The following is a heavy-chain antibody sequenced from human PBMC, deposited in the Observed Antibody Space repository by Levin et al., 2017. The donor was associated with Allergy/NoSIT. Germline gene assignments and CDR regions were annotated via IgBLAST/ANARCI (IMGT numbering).Heavy chain of an antibody. Sequence: SCTVSGGSISSSSYYWGWIRQPPGKGLEWIGSIYYSGSTYYNPSLKSRVTISVDTSKNQLSLKLSSVTAADTAVYYCARHDPLAVAGIIWYFDLWGRGTLVTVSS. CDR3: ARHDPLAVAGIIWYFDL. J-gene: IGHJ2*01. CDR1: GGSISSSSYY. D-gene: IGHD6-19*01. CDR2: IYYSGST. V-gene: IGHV4-39*01.